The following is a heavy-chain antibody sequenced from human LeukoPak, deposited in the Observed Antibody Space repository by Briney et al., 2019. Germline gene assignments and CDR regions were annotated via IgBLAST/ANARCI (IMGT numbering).Heavy chain of an antibody. CDR3: ARGITIFGVVISH. CDR2: INPNSGGT. V-gene: IGHV1-2*02. CDR1: GYTFTGYY. D-gene: IGHD3-3*01. J-gene: IGHJ4*02. Sequence: ASVKVSCKASGYTFTGYYMHWVRQAPGQGLEWMGWINPNSGGTNYAQKFQGRVTMTRDTSISTAYMELSRLRSDDTAVYYCARGITIFGVVISHWGQGTLVTVSS.